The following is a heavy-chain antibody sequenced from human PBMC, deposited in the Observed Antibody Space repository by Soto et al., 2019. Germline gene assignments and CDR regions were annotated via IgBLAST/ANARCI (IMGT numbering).Heavy chain of an antibody. Sequence: KTSETLSLTCNGSGGSISKFYWAWIRKTAGNGLEWMGRVYATGTTDYNPSLRSRVAMSVDISKKTFSLRLRSVTGADSGVYYCVRDGSKSLRDWFDPWGQGILVTVSS. CDR2: VYATGTT. J-gene: IGHJ5*02. CDR3: VRDGSKSLRDWFDP. CDR1: GGSISKFY. V-gene: IGHV4-4*07.